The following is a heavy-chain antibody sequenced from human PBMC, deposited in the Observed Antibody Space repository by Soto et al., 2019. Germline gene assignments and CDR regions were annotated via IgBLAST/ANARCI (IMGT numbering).Heavy chain of an antibody. V-gene: IGHV1-18*01. D-gene: IGHD5-18*01. CDR2: ISAYNGNT. CDR3: ARGRGYTYGSDCFDP. Sequence: GSVKVSDNPCVYAFPSLGIRWVRQAAGQGLEWMGWISAYNGNTNYAQKLQGRVTMTTDTSTSTAYIELRSPRSDDTAVYYCARGRGYTYGSDCFDPWGQGTLVTGSS. CDR1: VYAFPSLG. J-gene: IGHJ5*02.